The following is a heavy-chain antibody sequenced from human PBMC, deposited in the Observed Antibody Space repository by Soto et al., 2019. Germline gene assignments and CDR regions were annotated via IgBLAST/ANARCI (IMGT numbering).Heavy chain of an antibody. CDR3: ARAGDSSGPVALGY. D-gene: IGHD6-19*01. J-gene: IGHJ4*02. CDR1: GGSTSSGGYY. V-gene: IGHV4-31*03. Sequence: SETLSLTCTVSGGSTSSGGYYWSWIRQYPGKGLEWIGFVYYSGSTYYNPSLKSRVIISVDTSKRQFSLKLSSVTAADTAVYYCARAGDSSGPVALGYWGQGTLVTVSS. CDR2: VYYSGST.